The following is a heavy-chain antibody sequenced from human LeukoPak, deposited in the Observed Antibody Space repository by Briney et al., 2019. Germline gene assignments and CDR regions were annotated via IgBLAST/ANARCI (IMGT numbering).Heavy chain of an antibody. CDR3: AREIPVAGKRSWFDP. CDR1: GFTLGVYW. V-gene: IGHV3-7*04. D-gene: IGHD6-19*01. CDR2: INQDGSEK. J-gene: IGHJ5*02. Sequence: GGSLRLSCVASGFTLGVYWMTWVREGPGKGLECVANINQDGSEKNYVDSVKGRFSVSRDNAKNSLYLYINSLRVEDTAIYYCAREIPVAGKRSWFDPWGQGTLVTVSS.